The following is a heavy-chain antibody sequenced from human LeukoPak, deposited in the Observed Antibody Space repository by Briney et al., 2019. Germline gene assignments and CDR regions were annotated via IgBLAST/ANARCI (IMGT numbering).Heavy chain of an antibody. CDR3: AKGLLYGGKGYYFDY. CDR2: ISYDGSNK. CDR1: GFTFSSYG. J-gene: IGHJ4*02. Sequence: PGRSLRLSCAASGFTFSSYGMHWVRQAPGKGLEWVAVISYDGSNKYYADSVKGRFTISRDNSKNTLYLQMNSLRAEDTAVYYCAKGLLYGGKGYYFDYWGQGTLVTVSS. V-gene: IGHV3-30*18. D-gene: IGHD4-23*01.